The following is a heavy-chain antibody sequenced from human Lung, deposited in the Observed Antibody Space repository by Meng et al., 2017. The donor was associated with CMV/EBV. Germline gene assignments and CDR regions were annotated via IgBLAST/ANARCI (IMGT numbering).Heavy chain of an antibody. CDR1: GFTFSSYG. CDR2: IRYDGSNK. V-gene: IGHV3-30*02. Sequence: GGSXRLXCAASGFTFSSYGMHWVRQAPGKGLEWVAFIRYDGSNKYYADSVKGRFTISRDNSKNTLYLQMNSLRAEDTAVYYCAKDHIVVVPAATYYYGMDVWXQGTXVTGAS. J-gene: IGHJ6*02. D-gene: IGHD2-2*01. CDR3: AKDHIVVVPAATYYYGMDV.